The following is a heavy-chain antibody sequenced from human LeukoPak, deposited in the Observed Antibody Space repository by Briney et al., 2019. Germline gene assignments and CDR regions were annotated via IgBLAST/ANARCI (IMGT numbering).Heavy chain of an antibody. CDR1: GGSISSSSYY. CDR2: IYYSGST. J-gene: IGHJ4*02. V-gene: IGHV4-39*07. Sequence: SETLSLTCTVSGGSISSSSYYWGWIRQPPGKGLEWIGSIYYSGSTYYNPSLKSRVTISVDTSKNQFSLKLSSVTAADTAVYYCARTRYGSGSYTYLDYWGQGTLVTVSS. D-gene: IGHD3-10*01. CDR3: ARTRYGSGSYTYLDY.